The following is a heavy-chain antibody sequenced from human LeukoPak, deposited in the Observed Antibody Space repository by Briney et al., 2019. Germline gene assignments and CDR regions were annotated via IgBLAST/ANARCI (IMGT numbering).Heavy chain of an antibody. J-gene: IGHJ4*02. V-gene: IGHV3-11*01. D-gene: IGHD6-13*01. Sequence: GGSLRLSCAASRFTFSDYYLNWIRQAPGKGLEWVAYISANGRTIYYAGSVKGRFTISRDNAKKTLFLQMNSLRAGDTAVYYCTTTSKGVTAAEDFWGQGTLVSVSS. CDR3: TTTSKGVTAAEDF. CDR1: RFTFSDYY. CDR2: ISANGRTI.